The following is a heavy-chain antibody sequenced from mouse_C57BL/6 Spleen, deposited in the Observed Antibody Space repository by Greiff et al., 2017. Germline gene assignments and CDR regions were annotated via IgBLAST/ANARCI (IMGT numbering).Heavy chain of an antibody. V-gene: IGHV1-82*01. J-gene: IGHJ2*01. D-gene: IGHD1-1*01. Sequence: QVQLQQSGPELVKPGASVKISCKASGYAFSSSWMNWVKQRPGKGLEWIGRIYPGDGDTNYNGKFKGKATLTADKSSSTAYMQLSSLTSEDSAVYFCARDTTVVGDYFDYWGQGTTLTVSS. CDR1: GYAFSSSW. CDR2: IYPGDGDT. CDR3: ARDTTVVGDYFDY.